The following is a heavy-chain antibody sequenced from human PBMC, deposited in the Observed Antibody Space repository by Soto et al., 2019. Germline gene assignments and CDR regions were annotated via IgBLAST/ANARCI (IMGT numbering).Heavy chain of an antibody. CDR3: AKAEIWGAGRYYYYYLAV. CDR1: GFIFSGYG. Sequence: EVQLLASGGGLVQPGGSLRLSCAASGFIFSGYGMTWVRQAPRKGLEWVSIINDGGSTTHYADSVKGTSTISRDDYKNALYPQMTSMQAEDTAGYYCAKAEIWGAGRYYYYYLAVWGRQTTVTDSS. D-gene: IGHD2-15*01. CDR2: INDGGSTT. J-gene: IGHJ6*03. V-gene: IGHV3-23*03.